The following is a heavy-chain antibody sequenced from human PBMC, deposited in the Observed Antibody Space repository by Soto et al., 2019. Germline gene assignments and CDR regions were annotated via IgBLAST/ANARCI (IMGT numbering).Heavy chain of an antibody. Sequence: PGGSLRLSCAASGFTFDDYTMHWVRQAPGKGLEWVSLISWDGGSTYYADSVKGRFTISRDNSKNSLYLQMNSLRTEDTALYYCAKDSCSGGSCYEYYYYGMDVWGQGTTVTVSS. D-gene: IGHD2-15*01. V-gene: IGHV3-43*01. CDR2: ISWDGGST. CDR3: AKDSCSGGSCYEYYYYGMDV. CDR1: GFTFDDYT. J-gene: IGHJ6*02.